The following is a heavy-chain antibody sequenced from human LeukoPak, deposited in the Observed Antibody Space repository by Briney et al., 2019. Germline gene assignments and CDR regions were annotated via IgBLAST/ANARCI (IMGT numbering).Heavy chain of an antibody. V-gene: IGHV3-21*01. CDR3: ATGLRFFDI. J-gene: IGHJ3*02. CDR1: GFTFSSYS. D-gene: IGHD3-3*01. Sequence: GGSLRLSCAASGFTFSSYSMNWVRQAPGKGLGWVSSISSSSSYIYYADSVKGRFTISRDNAKNSLYLQMNSLRAEDTAVYYCATGLRFFDIWGQGTMVTVSS. CDR2: ISSSSSYI.